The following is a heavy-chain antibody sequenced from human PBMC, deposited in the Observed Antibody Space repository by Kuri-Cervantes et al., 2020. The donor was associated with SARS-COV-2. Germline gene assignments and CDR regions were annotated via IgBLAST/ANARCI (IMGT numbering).Heavy chain of an antibody. D-gene: IGHD6-19*01. V-gene: IGHV4-30-2*01. J-gene: IGHJ5*02. Sequence: SETLSLTCTVSGGSISSGGYYWSWIRQPPGKGLEWIGYIYHSGSTNYNPSLKSRVTISVDTSKNQFSLKLSSVTAADTAVYYCAGKAPYSSGAGWFDPWGQGTLVTVSS. CDR1: GGSISSGGYY. CDR2: IYHSGST. CDR3: AGKAPYSSGAGWFDP.